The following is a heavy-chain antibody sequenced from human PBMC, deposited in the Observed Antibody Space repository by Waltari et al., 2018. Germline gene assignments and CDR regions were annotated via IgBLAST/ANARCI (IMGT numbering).Heavy chain of an antibody. J-gene: IGHJ5*02. V-gene: IGHV4-4*02. CDR1: GDSVTSTNW. Sequence: QLQLQESGPGLVKPSGTLSLSCAVSGDSVTSTNWWSWVRQSPQRGLEGIGPVLSTGKTNYSPSFASRVTMSLDASNNQFSLKVTSATAADTAVYYCARDRGRGLYLDAWGPGTLVTVSP. CDR2: VLSTGKT. D-gene: IGHD2-15*01. CDR3: ARDRGRGLYLDA.